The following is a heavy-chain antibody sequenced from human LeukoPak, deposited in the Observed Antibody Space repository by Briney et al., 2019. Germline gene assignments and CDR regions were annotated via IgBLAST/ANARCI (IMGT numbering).Heavy chain of an antibody. CDR2: IYYSGST. V-gene: IGHV4-59*01. CDR3: ARVQYYYDSSGYLVPGYFDY. CDR1: GGSISSYY. J-gene: IGHJ4*02. Sequence: SETLSLTCTVSGGSISSYYWSWIRQPPGKGLEWIGYIYYSGSTNYNPSLKSRVTISVDTSKNQFSLKLSSVTAADTAVYYCARVQYYYDSSGYLVPGYFDYWGQGTLVTVSS. D-gene: IGHD3-22*01.